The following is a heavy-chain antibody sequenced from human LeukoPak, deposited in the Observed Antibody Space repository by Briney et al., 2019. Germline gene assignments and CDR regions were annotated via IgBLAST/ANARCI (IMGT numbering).Heavy chain of an antibody. CDR3: ARESAYSSSWRRFDY. CDR2: IIPIFGTA. J-gene: IGHJ4*02. CDR1: GGTFSSYA. D-gene: IGHD6-13*01. Sequence: ASVKVSCKASGGTFSSYAISWVRQAPGQGLEWMGGIIPIFGTANYAQKFQGRVTITADESTSTAYMGLSSLRSEDTAVYYCARESAYSSSWRRFDYWGQGTLVTVS. V-gene: IGHV1-69*13.